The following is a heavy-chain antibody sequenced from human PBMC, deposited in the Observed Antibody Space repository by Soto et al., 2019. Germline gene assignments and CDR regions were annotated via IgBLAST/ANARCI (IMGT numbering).Heavy chain of an antibody. Sequence: PSATLSLTCTVSGGSISSSSYYGGWIRQPPGKGLEWIGSIYHSGSTNYNPSLKSRVTISVDTSKNQFSLKLSSVTAADTAVYYCARQGSSWHPNWFDPWGQGTLVTVSS. CDR3: ARQGSSWHPNWFDP. CDR2: IYHSGST. D-gene: IGHD6-13*01. J-gene: IGHJ5*02. CDR1: GGSISSSSYY. V-gene: IGHV4-39*01.